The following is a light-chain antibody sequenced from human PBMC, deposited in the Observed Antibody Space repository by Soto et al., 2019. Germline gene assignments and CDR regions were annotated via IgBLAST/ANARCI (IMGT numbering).Light chain of an antibody. CDR1: SSNIGSNY. V-gene: IGLV1-47*02. CDR2: SNN. J-gene: IGLJ2*01. CDR3: AAWDDSLSGHVV. Sequence: QSVLTQPPSASGTPGQRVTISCSGSSSNIGSNYVYWYQQLPGTAPKLLIFSNNQRPSGVPDRFSGSKSGTSASLAISGLRSDDEADYYCAAWDDSLSGHVVFGGGTKLTVL.